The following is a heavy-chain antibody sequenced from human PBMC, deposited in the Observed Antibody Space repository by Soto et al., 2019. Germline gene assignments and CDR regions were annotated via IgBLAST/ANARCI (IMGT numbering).Heavy chain of an antibody. CDR2: FDPEDGET. Sequence: ASVKVSCKAPGGTFSSYAISLVRQAPGQGLEWMGGFDPEDGETIYAQKFQGRVTMTEDASTDTAYMELSSLRSEDTAVYYCATPAIYCSGGSCYSWGNWFELWGQGTLVTVSS. J-gene: IGHJ5*02. CDR3: ATPAIYCSGGSCYSWGNWFEL. D-gene: IGHD2-15*01. CDR1: GGTFSSYA. V-gene: IGHV1-24*01.